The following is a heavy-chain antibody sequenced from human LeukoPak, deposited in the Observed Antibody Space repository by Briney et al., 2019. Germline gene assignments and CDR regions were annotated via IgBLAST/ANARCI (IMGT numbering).Heavy chain of an antibody. CDR3: ATGVRSGSYPTTFDY. J-gene: IGHJ4*02. CDR2: IIPIFGTA. V-gene: IGHV1-69*13. CDR1: GGTFSSYA. Sequence: SVNVSCKASGGTFSSYAISWVRQAPGQGLEWMGGIIPIFGTANYAQKFQGRVTITADESTSTAYMELSSLRSEDTAVYYCATGVRSGSYPTTFDYWGQGTLVTVSS. D-gene: IGHD1-26*01.